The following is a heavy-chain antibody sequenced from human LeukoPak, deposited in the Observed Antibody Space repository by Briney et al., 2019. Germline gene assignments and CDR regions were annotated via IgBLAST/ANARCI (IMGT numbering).Heavy chain of an antibody. J-gene: IGHJ1*01. CDR1: GITLSNYG. CDR3: AKEKSTVTMIRAFQH. Sequence: GGSLRLSCAISGITLSNYGMSWVRQPPGKGLEWAAGLSASGGSTNYADSVKGRFTISRDNPKNTLYLQMNSLRAEDTALYYCAKEKSTVTMIRAFQHWGQGTLVTVSS. V-gene: IGHV3-23*01. D-gene: IGHD3-22*01. CDR2: LSASGGST.